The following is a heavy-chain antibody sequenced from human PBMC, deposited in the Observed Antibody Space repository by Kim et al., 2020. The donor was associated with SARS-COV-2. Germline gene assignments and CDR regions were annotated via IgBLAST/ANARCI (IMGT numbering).Heavy chain of an antibody. Sequence: GESLKISCKGSAENFNSFWIGWVRQMPGKGLEWMGLIYPFDSDTKYSPSFEGQVTISADESTSTAYLHWSSLKASDTAIYHCARRGDDFGSGYFDFWGQGTQVTVSS. V-gene: IGHV5-51*01. J-gene: IGHJ4*02. D-gene: IGHD3-3*01. CDR1: AENFNSFW. CDR2: IYPFDSDT. CDR3: ARRGDDFGSGYFDF.